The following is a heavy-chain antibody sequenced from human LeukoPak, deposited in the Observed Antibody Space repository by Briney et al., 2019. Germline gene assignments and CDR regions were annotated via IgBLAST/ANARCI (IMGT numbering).Heavy chain of an antibody. D-gene: IGHD3-10*01. J-gene: IGHJ4*02. V-gene: IGHV3-30*03. CDR3: ATHLDRPYYYGSGSYSVDY. Sequence: GRSLRLSCAASGFTFSSYGMHWVRQAPGKGLEWVAVISYDGSNKYYADSVKGRFTISRDNSKNTLYLQMNSLRAEDTAVYYCATHLDRPYYYGSGSYSVDYWGQGTLVTVSS. CDR2: ISYDGSNK. CDR1: GFTFSSYG.